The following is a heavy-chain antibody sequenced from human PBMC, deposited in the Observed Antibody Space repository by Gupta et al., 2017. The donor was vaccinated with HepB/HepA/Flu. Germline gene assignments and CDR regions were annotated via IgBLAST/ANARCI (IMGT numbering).Heavy chain of an antibody. D-gene: IGHD1-26*01. J-gene: IGHJ4*02. CDR1: GGSFNDYY. CDR3: ASGRSLGSFDY. V-gene: IGHV4-34*01. CDR2: INHSGST. Sequence: QVQLQQWGSGLLMPSETLSLTCAVYGGSFNDYYWSWIRQPPGKGLEWIGEINHSGSTNYNPSLKSRVTISVDTSKNQFSLKLSSVTAADTAVYCCASGRSLGSFDYWGQGTLVTVSS.